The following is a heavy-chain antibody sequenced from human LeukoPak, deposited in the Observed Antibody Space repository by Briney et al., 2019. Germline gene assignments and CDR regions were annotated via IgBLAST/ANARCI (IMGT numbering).Heavy chain of an antibody. CDR3: ARASWVSTTDAVR. J-gene: IGHJ4*02. D-gene: IGHD1-14*01. CDR1: GLSFCSFD. V-gene: IGHV3-23*01. CDR2: IRGKGET. Sequence: PGVSLRFYCAASGLSFCSFDMIWLRPGPGRGLVWVSSIRGKGETFYADSVKGRFTLSSDTSRNTVYFQLNNLRVEDTAIYYCARASWVSTTDAVRWGQGTLVTVSS.